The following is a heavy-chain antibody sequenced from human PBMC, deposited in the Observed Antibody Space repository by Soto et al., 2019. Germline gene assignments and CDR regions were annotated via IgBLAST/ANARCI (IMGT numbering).Heavy chain of an antibody. V-gene: IGHV4-30-4*01. J-gene: IGHJ4*02. CDR1: GGSISGGKYY. CDR2: IYYSVST. D-gene: IGHD4-17*01. Sequence: QVQLQESGPGLVKPSQTLSLTCTVSGGSISGGKYYWSWIRQPPGKGLEWIGYIYYSVSTYYNPSLRSRVTLSVDTSKNQFSLKLTSVTAADTAVYYCARRLEPGYGDWFYFGHWGQGTLVTVSS. CDR3: ARRLEPGYGDWFYFGH.